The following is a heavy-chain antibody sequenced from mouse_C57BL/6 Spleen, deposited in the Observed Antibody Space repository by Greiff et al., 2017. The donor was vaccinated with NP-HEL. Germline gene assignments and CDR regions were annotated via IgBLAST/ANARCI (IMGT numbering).Heavy chain of an antibody. D-gene: IGHD2-14*01. CDR2: INPSNGRT. CDR1: GYTFTSYW. CDR3: ARYYRYEDY. Sequence: QVQLQQPGAELVKPGASVKLSCKASGYTFTSYWMHWVKQRPGQGLEWIGEINPSNGRTNYNEKFKSKATLTVDKSSSTAYMQLSSLTSEDSAVYYCARYYRYEDYWGQGTTLTVSS. J-gene: IGHJ2*01. V-gene: IGHV1S81*02.